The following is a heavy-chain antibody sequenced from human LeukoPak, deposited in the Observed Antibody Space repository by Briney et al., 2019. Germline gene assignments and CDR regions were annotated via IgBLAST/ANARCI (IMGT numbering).Heavy chain of an antibody. CDR3: ASNYYDSSGYYANAFDI. Sequence: PSETLSLTCTVSGGSISSYYWSWIRQPAGKGLEWIGRIYTSGSTNYNPSLKSRVTMSEDTSKNQFSLKLSSVTAADTAVYYCASNYYDSSGYYANAFDIWGRGTMVTVSS. J-gene: IGHJ3*02. D-gene: IGHD3-22*01. CDR2: IYTSGST. V-gene: IGHV4-4*07. CDR1: GGSISSYY.